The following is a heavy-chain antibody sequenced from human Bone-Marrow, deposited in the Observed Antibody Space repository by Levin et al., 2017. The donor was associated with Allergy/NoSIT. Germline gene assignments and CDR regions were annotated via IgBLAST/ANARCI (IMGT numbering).Heavy chain of an antibody. V-gene: IGHV3-9*01. CDR1: GFNFDDYA. CDR2: ISWNSDKA. D-gene: IGHD4-17*01. J-gene: IGHJ4*02. CDR3: AKDGESTVTRSYYLHY. Sequence: GGSLRLSCGASGFNFDDYAMHWVRQAPGKSLEWVSGISWNSDKAGYADSVKGRFTISRDNAKNSLYLQMDSLGVEDTALYYCAKDGESTVTRSYYLHYWGQGTLVTVSS.